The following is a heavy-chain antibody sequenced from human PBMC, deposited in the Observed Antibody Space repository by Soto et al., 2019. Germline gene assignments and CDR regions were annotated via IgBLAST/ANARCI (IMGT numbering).Heavy chain of an antibody. V-gene: IGHV1-2*02. J-gene: IGHJ4*02. CDR2: INPNSGGT. D-gene: IGHD1-1*01. CDR3: AREPATAKPEGVDF. Sequence: ASVKVSCKASGYTFSDYYIHWVRQAPGQGLEWMGWINPNSGGTKYAPKFQGGVTMTRDTSITTAYMELSRPRSGDTAVYYCAREPATAKPEGVDFWGQGTLVTVSS. CDR1: GYTFSDYY.